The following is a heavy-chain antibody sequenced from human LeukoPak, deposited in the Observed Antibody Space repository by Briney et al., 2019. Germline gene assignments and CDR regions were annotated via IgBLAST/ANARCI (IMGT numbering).Heavy chain of an antibody. CDR1: GYTFIRYA. D-gene: IGHD3-16*01. CDR3: ARHDNDDDFDY. CDR2: INVYTVNP. V-gene: IGHV7-4-1*02. Sequence: GASVKVSCKASGYTFIRYAINWLRQVPGQGLEWMGWINVYTVNPAYAQGFTERFVFSLDTSVSTAYLEISNLKAEDTAVYYCARHDNDDDFDYWGQGTLVTVSS. J-gene: IGHJ4*02.